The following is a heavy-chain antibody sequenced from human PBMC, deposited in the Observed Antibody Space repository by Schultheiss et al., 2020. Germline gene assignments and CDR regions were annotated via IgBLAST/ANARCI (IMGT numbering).Heavy chain of an antibody. D-gene: IGHD4-17*01. V-gene: IGHV3-23*01. Sequence: GGSLRLSCAASGFSFSTYAMSWVRQAPGKGLEWVSSIMASGSNTYYAGSVKGRFTISRDNSKNTVFLEMNSLRAEDTAIYYCAKPYGDYLLFDYWGQGTLVTVS. CDR3: AKPYGDYLLFDY. CDR2: IMASGSNT. CDR1: GFSFSTYA. J-gene: IGHJ4*02.